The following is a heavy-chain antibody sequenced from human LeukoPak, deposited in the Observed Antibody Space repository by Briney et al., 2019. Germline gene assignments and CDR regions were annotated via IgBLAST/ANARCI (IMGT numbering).Heavy chain of an antibody. CDR1: GYTFTSDY. CDR2: INPSGGST. V-gene: IGHV1-46*01. J-gene: IGHJ5*02. CDR3: ARGRQPNWLDP. Sequence: ASVKVSCKASGYTFTSDYMHWVRQAPGQGLEWMGIINPSGGSTKYAQKFQGRVTMTRDTSTSTVYMELSSLRSEDTAVYYCARGRQPNWLDPWGQGTLVTVSS. D-gene: IGHD1-14*01.